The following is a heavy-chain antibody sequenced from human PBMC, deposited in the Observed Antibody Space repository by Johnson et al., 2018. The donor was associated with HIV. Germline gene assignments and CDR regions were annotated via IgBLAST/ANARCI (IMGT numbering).Heavy chain of an antibody. D-gene: IGHD2-15*01. V-gene: IGHV3-43D*03. J-gene: IGHJ3*02. CDR2: IDWDGISA. CDR1: GFTFDDYG. CDR3: AREAYCSGGSCYDAFDI. Sequence: VQLVESGGGLVQPGRSLRLSCAASGFTFDDYGMHWVRQPPGKGLEWVSFIDWDGISAYYADSVKGRFTISRDNSKNTLYLQMNSLRAEDTAVYYCAREAYCSGGSCYDAFDIWGQGTMVTVSS.